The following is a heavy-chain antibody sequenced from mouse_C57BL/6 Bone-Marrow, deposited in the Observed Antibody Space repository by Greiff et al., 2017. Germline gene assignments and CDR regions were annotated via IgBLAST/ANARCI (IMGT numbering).Heavy chain of an antibody. CDR3: ARGDYYYGSTYWYFDV. V-gene: IGHV1-64*01. CDR1: GYTFTSYW. Sequence: QVQLQQPGAELVKPGASVKLSCKASGYTFTSYWMHWVKQRPGQGLEWIGVIHPNSGSTNYNEKFKSKATLTVDKSSSTAYMQLSSLTSEDSAVYYCARGDYYYGSTYWYFDVWGTGTTVTVSS. CDR2: IHPNSGST. J-gene: IGHJ1*03. D-gene: IGHD1-1*01.